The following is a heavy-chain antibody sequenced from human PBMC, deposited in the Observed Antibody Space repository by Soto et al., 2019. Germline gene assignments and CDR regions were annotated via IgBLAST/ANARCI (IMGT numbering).Heavy chain of an antibody. J-gene: IGHJ4*02. V-gene: IGHV1-69*05. D-gene: IGHD6-25*01. Sequence: SVKVSCKASGGTFSSYAISWVRQAPGQGLEWMGGIIPIFGTANYEQKFQGRVIMSTDTSTSTAYMELRSLRSDDTAVYYCARGGGIYSSAWPIDYWGQGTLVTVSS. CDR2: IIPIFGTA. CDR1: GGTFSSYA. CDR3: ARGGGIYSSAWPIDY.